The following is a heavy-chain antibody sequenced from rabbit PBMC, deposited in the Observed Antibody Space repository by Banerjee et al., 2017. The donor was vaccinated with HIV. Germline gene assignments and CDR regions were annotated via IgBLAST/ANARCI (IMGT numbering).Heavy chain of an antibody. D-gene: IGHD6-1*01. J-gene: IGHJ3*01. V-gene: IGHV1S40*01. CDR2: IYITSGST. Sequence: QSLEESGGDLVKPGASLTLTCTASGFSFSSSYDMYRVRQAPGKGLEWIACIYITSGSTYYASWAKGRFTISKTSSTTVTLQMTSLTAADTATYFCARATYGAYGYVLWGQGTLVTVS. CDR1: GFSFSSSYD. CDR3: ARATYGAYGYVL.